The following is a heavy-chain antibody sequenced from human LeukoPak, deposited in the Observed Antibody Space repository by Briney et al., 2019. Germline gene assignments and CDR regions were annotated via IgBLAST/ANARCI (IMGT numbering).Heavy chain of an antibody. V-gene: IGHV1-69*02. CDR2: IIPILGIA. D-gene: IGHD2-2*01. J-gene: IGHJ6*03. CDR3: ARRGGGSSTNSYYYYYMDV. Sequence: SVKVSCKASGGTFSSYTISWVRQAPGQGLEWMGRIIPILGIANYAQKSQGRVTITADKSTSTAYMELSSLRSEDTAVYYCARRGGGSSTNSYYYYYMDVWGKGTTVTVSS. CDR1: GGTFSSYT.